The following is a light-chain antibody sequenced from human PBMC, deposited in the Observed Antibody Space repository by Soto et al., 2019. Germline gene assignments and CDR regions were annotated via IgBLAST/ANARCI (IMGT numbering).Light chain of an antibody. Sequence: QSALTQPASVSGSPGQSITISCTGTSSDVGSYDLVSWYQQHPGKAPKLMIYEGSKRPSGVSNRFSGSKSGNTASLTVSGLQAEDEADYYCTSYAAGKNVVFGGGTKLTVL. CDR1: SSDVGSYDL. CDR2: EGS. V-gene: IGLV2-14*02. J-gene: IGLJ2*01. CDR3: TSYAAGKNVV.